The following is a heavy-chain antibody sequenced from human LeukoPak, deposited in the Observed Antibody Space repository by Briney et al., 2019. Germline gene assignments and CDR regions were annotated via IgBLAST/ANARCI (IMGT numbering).Heavy chain of an antibody. D-gene: IGHD3-9*01. V-gene: IGHV3-7*03. J-gene: IGHJ4*02. Sequence: GGSLRLSCAASGLTFSSYWMTWVRQAPGKGLEWVANINQDESEKYYVDSVKGRFTISRDNSKNTLYLQMNSLRAEDTAVYYCAKGVDILDFWGQGALVTVSS. CDR1: GLTFSSYW. CDR3: AKGVDILDF. CDR2: INQDESEK.